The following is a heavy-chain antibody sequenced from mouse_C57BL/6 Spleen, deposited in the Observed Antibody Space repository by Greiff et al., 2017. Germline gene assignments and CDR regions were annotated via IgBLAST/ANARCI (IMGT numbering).Heavy chain of an antibody. CDR3: ARYGSNYEDYYAMDY. V-gene: IGHV7-3*01. CDR2: IRNKANGYTT. Sequence: VQLKESGGGLVQPGGSLSLSCAASGFTFTDYYMSWVRQPPGKALEWLGFIRNKANGYTTEYSASVKGRFTISRDNSQSILYLQMNALRAEDSATYYCARYGSNYEDYYAMDYWGQGTSVIVSS. D-gene: IGHD2-5*01. J-gene: IGHJ4*01. CDR1: GFTFTDYY.